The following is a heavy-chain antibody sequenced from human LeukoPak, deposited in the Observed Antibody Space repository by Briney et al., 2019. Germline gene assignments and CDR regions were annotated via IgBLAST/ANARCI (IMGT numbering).Heavy chain of an antibody. CDR3: AELGITMIGGV. CDR1: GFTFRSHG. CDR2: ISPNGVIT. V-gene: IGHV3-23*01. Sequence: GGSLRLSCAASGFTFRSHGMNWVRQAPGKGLEWVSGISPNGVITYYADSVKGRFTISRDNSKGTVYLQMNSLRPEDTAVYYCAELGITMIGGVWGKGTTVTISS. D-gene: IGHD3-10*02. J-gene: IGHJ6*04.